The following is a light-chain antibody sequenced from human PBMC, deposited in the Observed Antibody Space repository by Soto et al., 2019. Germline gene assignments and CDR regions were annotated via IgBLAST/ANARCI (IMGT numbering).Light chain of an antibody. J-gene: IGKJ2*01. Sequence: TQSPSSLSASIGDRVTITCRASQNIERYLNWYQHKPGKAPQLLMFAASNLESGVPSRFSGSGSGTDFTLTISSLQPEDFATYYCEQTHNTVHSFGQGTKVDIK. V-gene: IGKV1-39*01. CDR2: AAS. CDR1: QNIERY. CDR3: EQTHNTVHS.